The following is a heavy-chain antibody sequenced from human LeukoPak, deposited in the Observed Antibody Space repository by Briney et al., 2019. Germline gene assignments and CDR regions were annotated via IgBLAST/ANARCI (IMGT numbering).Heavy chain of an antibody. CDR1: GGSISSYY. CDR3: ARVSSGYYYYYGMGV. Sequence: SETLSLTCTVSGGSISSYYWSWIRQPPGKGLEWIGYIYYSGSTNYNPSLKSRVTISVDTSKNQFSLKLSSVTAADTAVYYCARVSSGYYYYYGMGVWGQGTTVTVSS. V-gene: IGHV4-59*01. J-gene: IGHJ6*02. D-gene: IGHD6-19*01. CDR2: IYYSGST.